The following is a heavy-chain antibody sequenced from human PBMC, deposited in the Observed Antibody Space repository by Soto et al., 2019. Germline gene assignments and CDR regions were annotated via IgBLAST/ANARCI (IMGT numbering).Heavy chain of an antibody. J-gene: IGHJ6*02. Sequence: QVQLVESGGGVVQPGRSLRLSCAASGFTFSSYGMHWVRQAPGKGLEWVAVISYDGSNKYYADSVKGRFTISRDNSKNTLYLQMNSLRAEDTAVYYCAKGRAPFLGRGMDVWGQGTTVTVSS. CDR1: GFTFSSYG. CDR3: AKGRAPFLGRGMDV. CDR2: ISYDGSNK. V-gene: IGHV3-30*18.